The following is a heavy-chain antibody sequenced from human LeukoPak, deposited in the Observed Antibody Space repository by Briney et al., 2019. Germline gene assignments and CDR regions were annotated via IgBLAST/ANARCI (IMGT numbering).Heavy chain of an antibody. Sequence: SETLSLTCAVYGGSFSGYYWSWIRQPPGKGLEWIGEINHSGSTNYNPSLKSRVTISVDTSKNQFSLKLSSVTAADTAVYYCARGRSSRNLPRLDYWGQGTLVTVSS. CDR1: GGSFSGYY. D-gene: IGHD1-14*01. V-gene: IGHV4-34*01. J-gene: IGHJ4*02. CDR2: INHSGST. CDR3: ARGRSSRNLPRLDY.